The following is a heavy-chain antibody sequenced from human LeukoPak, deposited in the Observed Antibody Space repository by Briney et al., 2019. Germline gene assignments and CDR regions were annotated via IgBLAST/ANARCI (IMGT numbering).Heavy chain of an antibody. J-gene: IGHJ4*02. Sequence: GGSLRLSCAASGFTFSSYSMNWVRQAPGKGLEWVSYISSSSTIYYADSVKGRFTISRDNSKNKLYLQMNSLRAEDTAVYYCARVLNYYDSSGYYFSYWGQGTLVTVSS. CDR3: ARVLNYYDSSGYYFSY. CDR1: GFTFSSYS. D-gene: IGHD3-22*01. CDR2: ISSSSTI. V-gene: IGHV3-48*01.